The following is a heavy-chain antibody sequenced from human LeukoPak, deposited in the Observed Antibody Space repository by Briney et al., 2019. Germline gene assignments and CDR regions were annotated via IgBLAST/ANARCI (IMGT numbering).Heavy chain of an antibody. CDR1: GFTFSSYS. CDR3: AKGLDYYDSSGWPKGY. J-gene: IGHJ4*02. V-gene: IGHV3-21*04. CDR2: ISSRSSYI. D-gene: IGHD3-22*01. Sequence: GGSLRLSCAASGFTFSSYSMNWVRQAPGKGLEWVSFISSRSSYIYYAASVKGRFTISRDNSKNTLYLQMNSLRAEDTAVYYCAKGLDYYDSSGWPKGYWGQGTLVTVSS.